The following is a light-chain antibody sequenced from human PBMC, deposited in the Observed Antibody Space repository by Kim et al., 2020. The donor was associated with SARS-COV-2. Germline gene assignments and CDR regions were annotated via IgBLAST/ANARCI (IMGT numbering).Light chain of an antibody. Sequence: SPGETATLSCRASQSVSRKVAWYQQNPGQAPRLLIYDASTRATGIPARFTGSGSGTDFTLTISSLQSEDLAVYHCQQYDDWPPWTFGQGTKVDIK. V-gene: IGKV3-15*01. J-gene: IGKJ1*01. CDR1: QSVSRK. CDR3: QQYDDWPPWT. CDR2: DAS.